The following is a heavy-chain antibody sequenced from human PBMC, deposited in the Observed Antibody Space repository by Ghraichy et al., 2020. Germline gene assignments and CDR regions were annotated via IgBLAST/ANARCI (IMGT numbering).Heavy chain of an antibody. CDR1: GFTVSSNY. Sequence: GGSLRLSCAASGFTVSSNYMSWVRQAPGKGLEWVSVIYSGGSTYYADSVKGRFTISRDNSKNTLYLQMNSLRAEDTAVYYCARDKGNYFYRPWYYYGMDVWGQGTTVTVSS. CDR3: ARDKGNYFYRPWYYYGMDV. V-gene: IGHV3-53*01. J-gene: IGHJ6*02. CDR2: IYSGGST. D-gene: IGHD2/OR15-2a*01.